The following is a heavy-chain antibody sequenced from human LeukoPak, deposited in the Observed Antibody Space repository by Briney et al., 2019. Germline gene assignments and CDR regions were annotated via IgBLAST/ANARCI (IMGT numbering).Heavy chain of an antibody. CDR1: GFTLSYYG. V-gene: IGHV3-33*01. J-gene: IGHJ2*01. Sequence: GGSLRLSCAASGFTLSYYGMHWVRQAPGKGLEWVALIWSDGSNENYADSVKGRFTISRDTSRNTLYLQMHSLRAEDTAVYYCARDADTSGPYWYFDLWGRGTQVTVSS. D-gene: IGHD3-22*01. CDR2: IWSDGSNE. CDR3: ARDADTSGPYWYFDL.